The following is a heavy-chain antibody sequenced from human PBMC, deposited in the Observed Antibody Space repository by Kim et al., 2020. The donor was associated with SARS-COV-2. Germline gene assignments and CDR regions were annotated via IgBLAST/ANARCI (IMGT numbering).Heavy chain of an antibody. J-gene: IGHJ4*02. CDR2: ISYDGSNK. V-gene: IGHV3-30*04. CDR3: ASPYPKDYGGQVQHVPSG. CDR1: GFTFSSYA. Sequence: GGSLRLSCAASGFTFSSYAMHWVRQAPGKGLEWVAVISYDGSNKYYADSVKGRFTISRDNSKNTLYLQMNSLRAEDTAVYYCASPYPKDYGGQVQHVPSGGGQGTLVTVSS. D-gene: IGHD4-17*01.